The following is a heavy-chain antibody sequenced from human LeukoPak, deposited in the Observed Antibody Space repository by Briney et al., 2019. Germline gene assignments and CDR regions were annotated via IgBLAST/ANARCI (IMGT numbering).Heavy chain of an antibody. CDR2: IIPILGIA. CDR1: GYTFTGYY. D-gene: IGHD2-2*01. Sequence: SVKVSCKASGYTFTGYYIHWVRQAPGQGLEWMGRIIPILGIANYAQKFQGRVTITADKSTSTAYMELSSLRSEDTAVYYCARGQDIVVVPAGDGWFDPWGQGTLVTVSS. J-gene: IGHJ5*02. CDR3: ARGQDIVVVPAGDGWFDP. V-gene: IGHV1-69*02.